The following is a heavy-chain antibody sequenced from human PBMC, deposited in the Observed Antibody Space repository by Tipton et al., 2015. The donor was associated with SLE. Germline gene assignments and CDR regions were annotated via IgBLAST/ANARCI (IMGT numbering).Heavy chain of an antibody. D-gene: IGHD3-9*01. Sequence: SLRLSCVASGLTFRRHGFHRVRQAPGKGLEWVAVLWYDGSKKYYADFVQGRFAISKDNSKNTVYLEMNSLRVEDTAVYYCVAAGSFDIWGQGTLVTVSS. V-gene: IGHV3-33*01. CDR2: LWYDGSKK. J-gene: IGHJ1*01. CDR1: GLTFRRHG. CDR3: VAAGSFDI.